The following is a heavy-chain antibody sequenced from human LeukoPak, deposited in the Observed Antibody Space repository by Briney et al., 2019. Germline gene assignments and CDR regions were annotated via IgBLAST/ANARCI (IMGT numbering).Heavy chain of an antibody. CDR2: IIPIFGTA. J-gene: IGHJ4*02. D-gene: IGHD6-13*01. V-gene: IGHV1-69*13. CDR1: GGTFSSYA. Sequence: SVKVSCKASGGTFSSYAISWVRQAPGQGLEWMGGIIPIFGTANYAQKFQGRVTITADESTSTAYMELSSLRSEDTAVYYCAREVAAAGTSHFDYWGQGTLVTVSS. CDR3: AREVAAAGTSHFDY.